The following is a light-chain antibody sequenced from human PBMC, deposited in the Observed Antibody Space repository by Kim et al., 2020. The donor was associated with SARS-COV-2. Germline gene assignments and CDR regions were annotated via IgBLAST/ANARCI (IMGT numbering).Light chain of an antibody. CDR1: SSNIGAGYD. V-gene: IGLV1-40*01. Sequence: QGVTISCTGRSSNIGAGYDVHWYQQLPGTAPKLLIYGNSNRPSGVPDRFSGSKSGTSASLAITGLQAEDEADYYCQSYDSSLSAVVFGGGTQLTVL. CDR2: GNS. J-gene: IGLJ2*01. CDR3: QSYDSSLSAVV.